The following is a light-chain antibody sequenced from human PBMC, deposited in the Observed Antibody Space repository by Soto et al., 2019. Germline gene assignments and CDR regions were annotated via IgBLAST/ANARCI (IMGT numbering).Light chain of an antibody. CDR3: QSYDSCLGGYVV. Sequence: QSVLTQPPSVSGAPGQRVTISCTGSSSNIGAGYDGHWYQQLPGTAPKLLFYGNTNRPSGVPDRFSGSKSGTSASLAITGLQAEDEADYYYQSYDSCLGGYVVFGGGTKLTVL. J-gene: IGLJ2*01. V-gene: IGLV1-40*01. CDR2: GNT. CDR1: SSNIGAGYD.